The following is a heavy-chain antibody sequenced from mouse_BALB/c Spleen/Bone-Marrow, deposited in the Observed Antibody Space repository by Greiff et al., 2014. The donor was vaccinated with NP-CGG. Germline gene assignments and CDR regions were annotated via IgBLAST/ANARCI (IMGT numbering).Heavy chain of an antibody. CDR1: GFTFSNYG. V-gene: IGHV5-6*01. J-gene: IGHJ1*01. CDR3: ARSYGKISHSIDF. CDR2: IGSGGSYT. D-gene: IGHD2-10*02. Sequence: DVQLEESGGDLVKPGGSLKLSCAASGFTFSNYGMSWVRQTPDKRLEWVATIGSGGSYTYYPDSVKGRFTIARDNAKNTLYLQMSSLKADDAAMYYCARSYGKISHSIDFWGAGTSVTVSS.